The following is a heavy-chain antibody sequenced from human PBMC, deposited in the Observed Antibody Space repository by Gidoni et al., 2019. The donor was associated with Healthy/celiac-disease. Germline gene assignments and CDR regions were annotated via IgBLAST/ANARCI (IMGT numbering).Heavy chain of an antibody. CDR3: ARDVDEIMITFGGTDGPGY. CDR1: GYTFTSYY. Sequence: QVQLVQSGAEVKKPGASVKVSCKASGYTFTSYYMHWVRQAPGQGLEWMGIINPSGGSTSYAQKFQGRVTMTRDTSTSTVYMELSSLRSEDTAVYYCARDVDEIMITFGGTDGPGYWGQGTLVTVSS. CDR2: INPSGGST. J-gene: IGHJ4*02. D-gene: IGHD3-16*01. V-gene: IGHV1-46*01.